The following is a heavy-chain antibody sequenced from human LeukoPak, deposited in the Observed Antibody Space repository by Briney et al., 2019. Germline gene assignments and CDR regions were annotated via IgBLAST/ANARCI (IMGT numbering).Heavy chain of an antibody. V-gene: IGHV5-51*01. J-gene: IGHJ6*03. Sequence: GESLKTSCKGSGYSFTSYWIGWVRQMPGKGLEWMGIIYPGDSDTRYSPSFQGQVTISADKSISTAYLQWSSLKASDTAMYYCARHIAARPYRYYYYMDVWGKGTTVTVSS. CDR3: ARHIAARPYRYYYYMDV. D-gene: IGHD6-6*01. CDR1: GYSFTSYW. CDR2: IYPGDSDT.